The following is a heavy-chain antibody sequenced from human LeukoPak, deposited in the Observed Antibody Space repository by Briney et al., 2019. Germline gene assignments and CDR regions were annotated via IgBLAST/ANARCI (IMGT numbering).Heavy chain of an antibody. CDR3: AKGHTYYYDSSGYSRDAFDI. D-gene: IGHD3-22*01. V-gene: IGHV3-9*03. CDR1: GFTFDDYA. CDR2: ISWNSGSI. J-gene: IGHJ3*02. Sequence: GGSLRLSCAASGFTFDDYAMHWVRQAPGKGLEWVSGISWNSGSIGYADSVKGRFTISRDNAKNSLYLQMNSLRAEDMALYYCAKGHTYYYDSSGYSRDAFDIWGQGTMVPVSS.